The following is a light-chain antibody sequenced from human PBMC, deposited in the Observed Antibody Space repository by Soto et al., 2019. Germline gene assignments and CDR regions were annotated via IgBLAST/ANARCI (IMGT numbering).Light chain of an antibody. Sequence: EIVLTQSPATLSLSPGERATLSCRASQSVSSYLAWYQQKPGQAPRLLIYDASNRATGIPARFSGSGSGTDFTLNISSLEPEDFAVYYCQQRSNWPPITFGQGKRLEIK. CDR2: DAS. J-gene: IGKJ5*01. CDR1: QSVSSY. V-gene: IGKV3-11*01. CDR3: QQRSNWPPIT.